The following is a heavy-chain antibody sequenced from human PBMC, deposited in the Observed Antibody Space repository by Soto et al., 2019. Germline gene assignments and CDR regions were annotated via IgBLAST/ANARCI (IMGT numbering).Heavy chain of an antibody. CDR3: AREKYEKYSSSWYAFDI. CDR1: GYTFTSYA. Sequence: ASVKVSCKASGYTFTSYAMHWVRQAPGQRLEWMGWINAGNGNTKYSQKFQGRVTITRDTSASTAYMELSSLRSEDTAVYYCAREKYEKYSSSWYAFDIWGQGTMVTVSS. V-gene: IGHV1-3*01. CDR2: INAGNGNT. D-gene: IGHD6-13*01. J-gene: IGHJ3*02.